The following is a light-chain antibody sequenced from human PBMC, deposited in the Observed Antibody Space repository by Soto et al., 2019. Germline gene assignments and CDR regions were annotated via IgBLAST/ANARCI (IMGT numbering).Light chain of an antibody. V-gene: IGLV2-23*02. J-gene: IGLJ2*01. CDR3: CSYAGSRTHVL. CDR1: SSDVGSYNL. CDR2: EVS. Sequence: QSVLTQPASVSGSPGQSITISCIGTSSDVGSYNLVSWYQQHPGKAPKVLIYEVSERPSGVSNRFSGSKSGNTASLTLSGLQAEDEAEYYCCSYAGSRTHVLFGGGTKLTVL.